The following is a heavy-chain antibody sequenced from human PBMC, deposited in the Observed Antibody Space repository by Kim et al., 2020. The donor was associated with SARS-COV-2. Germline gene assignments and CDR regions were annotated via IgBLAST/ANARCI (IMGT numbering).Heavy chain of an antibody. J-gene: IGHJ1*01. Sequence: ASVKVSCKASGYTFTSYGISWVRQAPGQGLEWMGWISAYNGNTNYAQKLQGRVTMTTDASTRTAYIELRSQRSDDTPVYFFSRDLEAARLPQHWGTGILV. V-gene: IGHV1-18*01. CDR1: GYTFTSYG. CDR3: SRDLEAARLPQH. D-gene: IGHD6-6*01. CDR2: ISAYNGNT.